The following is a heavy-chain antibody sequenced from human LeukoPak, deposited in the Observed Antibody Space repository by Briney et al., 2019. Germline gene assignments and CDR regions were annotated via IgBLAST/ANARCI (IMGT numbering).Heavy chain of an antibody. D-gene: IGHD3-22*01. CDR1: GDSISSVYY. CDR3: ASHQYYDSRGSHYYSYYYMDV. Sequence: PSQTLSLTCAVSGDSISSVYYWGWIRQPPGKGLEWVGTIYHTGTSYYNPSLKSRVTISLDTSKNQFSLKLSSATAADTAVYYCASHQYYDSRGSHYYSYYYMDVWGKGTTVTVSS. J-gene: IGHJ6*03. CDR2: IYHTGTS. V-gene: IGHV4-38-2*01.